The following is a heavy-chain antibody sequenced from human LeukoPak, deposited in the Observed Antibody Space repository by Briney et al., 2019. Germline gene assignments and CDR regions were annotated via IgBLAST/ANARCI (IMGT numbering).Heavy chain of an antibody. Sequence: GGSLRLSCAASGFTFSSYSMNWVRQAPGKGLEWVSSISSSSYIYYADSVKGRFTISRDNAKNLLYLQMNSLRAEDTAVYYCARDTIDNGGQGTLVTVSS. D-gene: IGHD3-10*01. CDR1: GFTFSSYS. CDR3: ARDTIDN. J-gene: IGHJ4*02. V-gene: IGHV3-21*01. CDR2: ISSSSYI.